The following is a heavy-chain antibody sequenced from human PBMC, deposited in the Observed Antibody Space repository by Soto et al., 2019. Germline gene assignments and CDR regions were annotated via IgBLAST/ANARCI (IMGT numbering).Heavy chain of an antibody. J-gene: IGHJ4*02. D-gene: IGHD6-13*01. Sequence: GASVKVSCKASGYTFTSYYMHWVRQAPGQGLEWMGIINPSGGSTSYAQKFQGRVTMTRDTSTSTVYMELSSLRSEDTAVYYCAGDVRQQLVLHYWGKGTLVTVSS. CDR3: AGDVRQQLVLHY. CDR1: GYTFTSYY. CDR2: INPSGGST. V-gene: IGHV1-46*01.